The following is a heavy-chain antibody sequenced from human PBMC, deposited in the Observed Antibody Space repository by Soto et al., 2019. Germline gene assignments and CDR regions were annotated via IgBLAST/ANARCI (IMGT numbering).Heavy chain of an antibody. CDR3: VKDRYVDY. Sequence: PGGSLRLSCSVFGFAISSYAMHWVRQAPGKGLQYVSSISSNGGSTYYADSVKGRFTISRDNSKNTLYLQMSSLRVEDTAVYYCVKDRYVDYWGQGTPVPVSS. V-gene: IGHV3-64D*06. J-gene: IGHJ4*02. CDR2: ISSNGGST. CDR1: GFAISSYA.